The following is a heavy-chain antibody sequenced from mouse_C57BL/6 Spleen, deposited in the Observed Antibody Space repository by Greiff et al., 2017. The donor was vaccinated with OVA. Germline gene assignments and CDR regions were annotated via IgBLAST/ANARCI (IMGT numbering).Heavy chain of an antibody. CDR1: GYSFTSGYY. D-gene: IGHD2-1*01. V-gene: IGHV3-6*01. CDR3: AREEGNFYYFDY. Sequence: EVKLQESGPGLVKPSQSLSLTCSVTGYSFTSGYYWNWIRQFPGNKLEWMGYISYDGSNNYNPSLKNRISITRDTAKNQFFLKLNSVTTEDTATYYCAREEGNFYYFDYWGQGTTLTVSS. J-gene: IGHJ2*01. CDR2: ISYDGSN.